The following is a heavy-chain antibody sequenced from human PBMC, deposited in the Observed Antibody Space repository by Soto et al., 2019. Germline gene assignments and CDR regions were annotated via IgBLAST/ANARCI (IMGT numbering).Heavy chain of an antibody. CDR1: GFIFSTYT. V-gene: IGHV3-30-3*01. CDR2: MSYDGSQK. D-gene: IGHD6-13*01. Sequence: SVGGVVQPGRALRLSCAASGFIFSTYTMHWVRQAPGKGLEWLTVMSYDGSQKYYADSVKGRLTISRDNSKNTLYLQMTSLRAEDTAVYHCAIAKSSSWHNFDYWGQGTLVTVSS. CDR3: AIAKSSSWHNFDY. J-gene: IGHJ4*02.